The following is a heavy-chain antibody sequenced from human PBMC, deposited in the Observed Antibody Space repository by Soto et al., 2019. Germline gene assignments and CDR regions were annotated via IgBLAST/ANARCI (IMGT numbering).Heavy chain of an antibody. Sequence: EVQLVESGGGLVQPGGSLRLSCAASGFTFSNYWMYWVRQAPGKGLEWVSRINSDGSVSSHAGSVKGRLTISRDNVKNTLYLHMDSLRAEDTAVYYCARGDCVGGTCYSLAGSFYYYMDVWGKGTTVTVFS. CDR1: GFTFSNYW. CDR2: INSDGSVS. V-gene: IGHV3-74*02. CDR3: ARGDCVGGTCYSLAGSFYYYMDV. D-gene: IGHD2-15*01. J-gene: IGHJ6*03.